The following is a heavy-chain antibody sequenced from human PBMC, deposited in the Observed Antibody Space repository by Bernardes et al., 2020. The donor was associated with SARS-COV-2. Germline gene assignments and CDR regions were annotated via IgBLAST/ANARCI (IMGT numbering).Heavy chain of an antibody. CDR1: DYNFPNLW. CDR3: SRRRYGDFGVDV. CDR2: NYSEYSDT. J-gene: IGHJ6*02. D-gene: IGHD4-17*01. V-gene: IGHV5-51*01. Sequence: GGVLKIPCKGSDYNFPNLWIGWVRQIPGKGLGWMGINYSEYSDTKYRPSCQGRVTIPDDKSVNPAYLQWSSLKTSDTAIYYCSRRRYGDFGVDVWGQGTTVTVSS.